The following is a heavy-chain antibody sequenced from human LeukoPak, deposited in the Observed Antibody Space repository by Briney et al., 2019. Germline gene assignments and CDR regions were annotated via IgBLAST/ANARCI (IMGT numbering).Heavy chain of an antibody. V-gene: IGHV4-59*01. CDR1: GGSISSYY. CDR2: IYYSGST. J-gene: IGHJ4*02. Sequence: SETLSLTCTVSGGSISSYYWSWIRQPPGKGLEWIGYIYYSGSTNYNPSLKSRVTISVDTSKNQFSLKLSSVTAADTAVYYCARAKMVPQAGDYWGQGTLVTVSS. CDR3: ARAKMVPQAGDY. D-gene: IGHD2-8*01.